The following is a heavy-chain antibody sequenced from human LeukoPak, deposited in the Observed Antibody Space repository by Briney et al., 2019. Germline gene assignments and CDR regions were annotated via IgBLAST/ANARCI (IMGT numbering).Heavy chain of an antibody. J-gene: IGHJ4*02. Sequence: ASVKVSCKASGYTFTSYYMHWVRQAPGQGLEWMGIINPSGGSTSYAQKFQGRVTMTRDTSTSTVYMELSSLRSEDTAVYYCARDPNYIIAVAGTPFDYWGQGTLVTVSS. CDR2: INPSGGST. CDR3: ARDPNYIIAVAGTPFDY. CDR1: GYTFTSYY. D-gene: IGHD6-19*01. V-gene: IGHV1-46*01.